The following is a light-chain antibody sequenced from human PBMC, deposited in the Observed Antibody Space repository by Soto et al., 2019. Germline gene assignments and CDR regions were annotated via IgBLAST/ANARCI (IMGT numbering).Light chain of an antibody. CDR2: EVS. CDR3: SSYTSSSTLHV. J-gene: IGLJ1*01. CDR1: SSDVGGYNY. Sequence: QSALTQPASVSGSPGQSITISCTGTSSDVGGYNYVSWYQQHPGKAPKLMSYEVSNRPSGVSNRFSGSKSGNTASLTISGLQAEDEADYYCSSYTSSSTLHVFGTGTKLTVL. V-gene: IGLV2-14*01.